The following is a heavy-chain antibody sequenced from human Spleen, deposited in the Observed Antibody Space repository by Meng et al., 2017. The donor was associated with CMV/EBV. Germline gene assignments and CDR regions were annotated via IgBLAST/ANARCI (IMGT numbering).Heavy chain of an antibody. Sequence: GSISSGDYYWSWIRQPPGKGLEWIGYIYYSGSTHYNPSLKSRVTISVDTSKNQFSLKLSSVTAADTAVYYCARVTNWNYAGALGWFDPWGQGTLVTVSA. CDR2: IYYSGST. V-gene: IGHV4-30-4*08. CDR1: GSISSGDYY. D-gene: IGHD1-7*01. J-gene: IGHJ5*02. CDR3: ARVTNWNYAGALGWFDP.